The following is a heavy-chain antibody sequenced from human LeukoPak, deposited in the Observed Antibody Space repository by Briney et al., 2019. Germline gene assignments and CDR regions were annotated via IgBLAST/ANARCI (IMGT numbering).Heavy chain of an antibody. CDR1: GFNFDDYG. D-gene: IGHD1-1*01. J-gene: IGHJ4*02. V-gene: IGHV3-20*04. CDR3: AKNWNLDN. CDR2: ITWNGGST. Sequence: PGESLRLSCEASGFNFDDYGMSWVRQAPGKGLEWVSSITWNGGSTGYADSVKGRFTISRDNAKNTLYLQMNSLRVGDTAVYYCAKNWNLDNWGQGTLVTVSS.